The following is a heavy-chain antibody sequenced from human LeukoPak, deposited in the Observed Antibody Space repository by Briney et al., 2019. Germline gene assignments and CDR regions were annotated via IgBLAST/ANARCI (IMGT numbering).Heavy chain of an antibody. D-gene: IGHD4-17*01. CDR3: AHSLKNSHDCGDYSYFDC. CDR2: IYWNDDN. CDR1: WSSLSTRGVG. Sequence: SGPTLAKPPQTLTLTCTFSWSSLSTRGVGVGWIRQPPGKALVGHALIYWNDDNRYSPSLKSRLTITKDTSKNQVVLTMTNMDPVDTATYYCAHSLKNSHDCGDYSYFDCWGQGTLVTVSS. V-gene: IGHV2-5*01. J-gene: IGHJ4*02.